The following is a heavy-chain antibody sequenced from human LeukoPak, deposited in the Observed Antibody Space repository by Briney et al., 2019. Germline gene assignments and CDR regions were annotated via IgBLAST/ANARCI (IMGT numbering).Heavy chain of an antibody. Sequence: SVKVSCKASGGTFSSYAISWVRQAPGQGLEWMGGIIPIFGTANYAQKFQGRVTITADESTSTAYMELSSLRSEDTAVYYCARDSPSRYYGMDVWGKGTTVAVSS. J-gene: IGHJ6*04. CDR1: GGTFSSYA. D-gene: IGHD2-2*01. CDR3: ARDSPSRYYGMDV. V-gene: IGHV1-69*01. CDR2: IIPIFGTA.